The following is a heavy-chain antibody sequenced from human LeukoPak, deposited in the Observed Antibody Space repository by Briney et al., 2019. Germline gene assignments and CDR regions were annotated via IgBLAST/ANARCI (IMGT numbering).Heavy chain of an antibody. V-gene: IGHV3-7*05. CDR3: ACPRGWHGYGAYDM. CDR1: GFTFSSYW. CDR2: MNQGGNEK. J-gene: IGHJ3*02. Sequence: GGSLRLSCAASGFTFSSYWMSWIRQAPGKGLEWVANMNQGGNEKYYMDSVEGRFTIFRDNAKNSLFLQMNSLRAEDTAVYYCACPRGWHGYGAYDMWGQGTMVTVS. D-gene: IGHD6-19*01.